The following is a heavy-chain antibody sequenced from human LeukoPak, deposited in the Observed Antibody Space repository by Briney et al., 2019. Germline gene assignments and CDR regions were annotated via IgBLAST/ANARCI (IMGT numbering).Heavy chain of an antibody. D-gene: IGHD3-10*01. CDR3: AKDRGFTMVRGVITGGFDY. CDR1: GFTFSSYW. J-gene: IGHJ4*02. Sequence: PGGSLRLSCAASGFTFSSYWMSWVRQAPGKGLEWVANIKQDGSEKYYVDSVKGRFTISRDNAKNSLYLQMNSLRAEDTALYYCAKDRGFTMVRGVITGGFDYWGQGTPVTVSS. CDR2: IKQDGSEK. V-gene: IGHV3-7*03.